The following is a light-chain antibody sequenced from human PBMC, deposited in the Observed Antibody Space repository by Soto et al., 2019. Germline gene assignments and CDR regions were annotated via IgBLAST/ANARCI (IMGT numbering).Light chain of an antibody. CDR1: SSNIGAGYD. J-gene: IGLJ2*01. CDR2: GNN. V-gene: IGLV1-40*01. CDR3: QSYDSSLSGSEV. Sequence: QSVLTQPPSVSGAPGQRVTISCTGSSSNIGAGYDVHWYQQLPGTAPKLLIYGNNNRPSGVPDRFSGSKSGTSASLAITGRQAEDEADYYCQSYDSSLSGSEVFGGGTKLTVL.